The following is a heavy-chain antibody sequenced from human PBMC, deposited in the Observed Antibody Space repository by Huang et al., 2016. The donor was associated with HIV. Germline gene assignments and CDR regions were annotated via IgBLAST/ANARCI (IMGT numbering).Heavy chain of an antibody. J-gene: IGHJ4*02. D-gene: IGHD2-15*01. V-gene: IGHV1-8*01. CDR1: GYNFTSYD. CDR2: MNPNSGKR. Sequence: QVQLVQSGAEVKKPGASVKVSCKASGYNFTSYDINWVRQATGQGIEWMGWMNPNSGKRGYAQKCHGRVTMTRNTSMSTAYMELSGLRSDDTAVYYCARGYCRGATCYLYFDYWGQGTLVTVS. CDR3: ARGYCRGATCYLYFDY.